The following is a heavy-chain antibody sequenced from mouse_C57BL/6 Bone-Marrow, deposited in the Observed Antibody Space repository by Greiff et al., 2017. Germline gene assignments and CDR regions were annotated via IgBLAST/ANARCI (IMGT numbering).Heavy chain of an antibody. J-gene: IGHJ1*03. CDR2: ISGGGGNT. D-gene: IGHD2-10*02. CDR1: GFTFSSYT. V-gene: IGHV5-9*01. Sequence: DVKLVESGGGLVKPGGSLKLSCAASGFTFSSYTMSWVRQTPEKRLEWVATISGGGGNTYYPDSVKGRFTIARDNAKNTLYLQMSSLGSEDTALYYCARHGGMVTSYFYWYVDVWGTGTTVTVSS. CDR3: ARHGGMVTSYFYWYVDV.